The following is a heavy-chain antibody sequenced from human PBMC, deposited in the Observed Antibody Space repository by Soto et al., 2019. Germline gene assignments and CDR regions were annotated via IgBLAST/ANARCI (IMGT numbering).Heavy chain of an antibody. D-gene: IGHD3-3*01. CDR3: ANGVLQWHDAFWG. V-gene: IGHV3-23*01. Sequence: LRLSCAASGSTFSSYAMSWVRQAQGKGLEWVSAISGSGGSKYYADSVKGRFTISRDNSKNTLYLQMNSLRAEDTAVYYCANGVLQWHDAFWGWGQGVMVSV. CDR2: ISGSGGSK. J-gene: IGHJ3*01. CDR1: GSTFSSYA.